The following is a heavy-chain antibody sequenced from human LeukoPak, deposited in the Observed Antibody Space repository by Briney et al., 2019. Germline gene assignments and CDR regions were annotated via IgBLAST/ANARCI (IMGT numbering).Heavy chain of an antibody. Sequence: ASVKVSCKASGYTSTGYYMHWVRQAPGQGLEWMGWINPNSGGTNYAQKFQGRVTMTRDTSISTAHMELSRLRSDDTAVYYCARGSRVVVVAATMYYWGQGTLVTVSS. J-gene: IGHJ4*02. CDR2: INPNSGGT. CDR3: ARGSRVVVVAATMYY. V-gene: IGHV1-2*02. D-gene: IGHD2-15*01. CDR1: GYTSTGYY.